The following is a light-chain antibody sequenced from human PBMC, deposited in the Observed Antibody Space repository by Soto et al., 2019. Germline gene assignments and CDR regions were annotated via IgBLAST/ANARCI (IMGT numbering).Light chain of an antibody. Sequence: DIQMTQSPSTLSASVGDTVTITCRASESIDNWLAWYQQKPGKAPKLLIFAASTLVRGVPSRFSGRGSGTEFTLTISSLQADDYATFYCQQYHTDWTFGKGTKVDI. V-gene: IGKV1-5*01. CDR3: QQYHTDWT. CDR1: ESIDNW. CDR2: AAS. J-gene: IGKJ1*01.